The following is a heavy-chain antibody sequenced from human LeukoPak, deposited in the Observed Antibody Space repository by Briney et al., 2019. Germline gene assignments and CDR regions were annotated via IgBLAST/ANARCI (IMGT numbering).Heavy chain of an antibody. Sequence: PGGSLRLSCAASGFTFSSYAMHWVRQAPGKGLEYVSAISSNGGSTYYANSVKGRFTISRDNSKNTLYLQMNSLRAEDTAVYYCAREMGGYPFDYWGQGTLVTVSS. CDR3: AREMGGYPFDY. V-gene: IGHV3-64*01. D-gene: IGHD5-12*01. CDR1: GFTFSSYA. CDR2: ISSNGGST. J-gene: IGHJ4*02.